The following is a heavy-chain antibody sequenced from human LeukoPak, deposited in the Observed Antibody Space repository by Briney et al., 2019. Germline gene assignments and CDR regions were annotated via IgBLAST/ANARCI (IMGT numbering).Heavy chain of an antibody. J-gene: IGHJ4*02. V-gene: IGHV4-39*07. CDR2: IYYSGST. D-gene: IGHD1-26*01. Sequence: PSETLSLTCTVSGGSISSSSYYWGWIRQPPGKGLEWIGSIYYSGSTYYNPSLKSRVTISVDTSKNQFSLKLSSVTAADTAMYYCARDFSGSGYYLDYWGQGIPVTVSS. CDR3: ARDFSGSGYYLDY. CDR1: GGSISSSSYY.